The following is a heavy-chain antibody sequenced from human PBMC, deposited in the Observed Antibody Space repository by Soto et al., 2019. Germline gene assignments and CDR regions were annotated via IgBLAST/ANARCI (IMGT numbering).Heavy chain of an antibody. J-gene: IGHJ4*02. Sequence: GSLLLACSASGFNLSSSAMNWVRQAPGKGLEWLSVISYDGSKKYYADSVKGRFTTSRDDSKNTLYLQMHSLRADDTAVYYCTRDRCSGTSCYFRYWGQGTLVTVYS. CDR2: ISYDGSKK. CDR3: TRDRCSGTSCYFRY. V-gene: IGHV3-30-3*01. CDR1: GFNLSSSA. D-gene: IGHD2-2*01.